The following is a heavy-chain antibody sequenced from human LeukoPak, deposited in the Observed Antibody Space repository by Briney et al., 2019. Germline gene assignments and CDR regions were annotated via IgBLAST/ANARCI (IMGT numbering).Heavy chain of an antibody. CDR2: ISAYNGNT. CDR1: GYTFTSYG. Sequence: ASVKVSCKASGYTFTSYGISWVGQAPGQGLEWMGWISAYNGNTNYAQKLQGRVTMTTDTSTSTAYMELRSLRSDDTAVYYCARANCSGGSCYSVLDYYYGMDVWGQGTTVTVSS. V-gene: IGHV1-18*01. CDR3: ARANCSGGSCYSVLDYYYGMDV. D-gene: IGHD2-15*01. J-gene: IGHJ6*02.